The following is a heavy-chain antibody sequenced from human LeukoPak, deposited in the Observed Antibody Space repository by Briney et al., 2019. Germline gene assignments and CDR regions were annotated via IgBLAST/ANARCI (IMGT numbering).Heavy chain of an antibody. CDR3: ARDPPGRRYDGSGYRRAEYFQH. D-gene: IGHD3-22*01. CDR1: GYTFTSYG. CDR2: ISAYNGNT. J-gene: IGHJ1*01. Sequence: ASVKVSCKASGYTFTSYGISWVRQAPGQGLEWMGWISAYNGNTNYAQKLQGRVTMTTDTSTSTAYMELRSLRSDDTAVYYCARDPPGRRYDGSGYRRAEYFQHWGQGTLVTVSS. V-gene: IGHV1-18*01.